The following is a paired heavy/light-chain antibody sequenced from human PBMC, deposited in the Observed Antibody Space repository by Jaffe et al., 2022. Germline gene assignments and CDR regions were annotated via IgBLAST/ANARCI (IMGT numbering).Heavy chain of an antibody. J-gene: IGHJ4*02. CDR1: GFTFHDFV. CDR2: ISGRGDIK. V-gene: IGHV3-23*01. CDR3: ARSRAEIEGRQTQIGRSPFDS. D-gene: IGHD6-6*01. Sequence: EVQVLESGGGFVQPGGSLRLSCAASGFTFHDFVMNWVRQAPGKGLEWVSSISGRGDIKFYADSVKGRFTISRDNSKNTLHLQMSGLTATDTSLYFCARSRAEIEGRQTQIGRSPFDSWGQGALVTVSS.
Light chain of an antibody. Sequence: DIQMTQSPSTLSASVGDRVTLTCRASQSVSAWLAWYQQKPGKAPKLLIYKASSLESGVPSTFNGSGSGTEFALTISSLQPDDFATYYCQQYSNYPHTFGQGTKLQIK. J-gene: IGKJ2*01. CDR3: QQYSNYPHT. V-gene: IGKV1-5*03. CDR2: KAS. CDR1: QSVSAW.